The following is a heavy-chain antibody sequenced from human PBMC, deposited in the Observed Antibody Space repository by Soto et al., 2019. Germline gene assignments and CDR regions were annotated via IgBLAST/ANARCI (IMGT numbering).Heavy chain of an antibody. CDR3: ARERVESGYQKNFQH. CDR2: IYSGGST. D-gene: IGHD3-22*01. CDR1: GFTVSSNY. V-gene: IGHV3-53*01. J-gene: IGHJ1*01. Sequence: EVQLVESGGGLIQPGGSLRLSCAASGFTVSSNYMSWVRQAPGKGLEWVSVIYSGGSTYYADSVKGRFTISRDNSKNSLYLEINCLRDEDTAVYYCARERVESGYQKNFQHWGQGTLIIVSS.